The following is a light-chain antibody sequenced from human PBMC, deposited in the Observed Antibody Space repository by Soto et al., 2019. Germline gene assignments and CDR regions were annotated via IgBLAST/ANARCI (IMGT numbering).Light chain of an antibody. Sequence: EIVLTQSPATLSLSPGERATLSCRASQSVSSYLAWYQQKPGQAPRLLIYDASNRATGIPARFSGSGSGTDFILTIISLEPEDFAVYYCQQRSNWPPGTFGGGTKVEIK. V-gene: IGKV3-11*01. CDR2: DAS. CDR1: QSVSSY. J-gene: IGKJ4*01. CDR3: QQRSNWPPGT.